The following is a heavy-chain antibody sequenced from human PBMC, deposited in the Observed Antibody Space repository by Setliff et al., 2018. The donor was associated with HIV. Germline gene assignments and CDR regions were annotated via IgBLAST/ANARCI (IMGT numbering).Heavy chain of an antibody. Sequence: SETLSLTCTVSGVSGGSISSHYWNSIRQPPGKGLEWIGYIYYTGTTKNNPSLKSRVTMSIDTSKNQFSLKLSSVTAADTAVYYCARGLWFGGSYWFDPWGQGTLVTVSS. D-gene: IGHD3-10*01. CDR1: GGSISSHY. CDR3: ARGLWFGGSYWFDP. V-gene: IGHV4-59*11. CDR2: IYYTGTT. J-gene: IGHJ5*02.